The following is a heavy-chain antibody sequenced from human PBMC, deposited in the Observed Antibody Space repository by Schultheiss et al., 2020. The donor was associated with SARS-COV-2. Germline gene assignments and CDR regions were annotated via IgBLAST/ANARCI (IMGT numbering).Heavy chain of an antibody. Sequence: SETLSLTCAVSSGSISSSDWWSWVRQPPGTGLEWIGEISLSGSTYYNPSLKSRVTISVDTSKNQFSLKLSSVTAADTAVYYCARHVVQGYDFWSGYFDPEQNWFDPWGQGTLVTVSS. CDR1: SGSISSSDW. V-gene: IGHV4-4*02. CDR3: ARHVVQGYDFWSGYFDPEQNWFDP. D-gene: IGHD3-3*01. J-gene: IGHJ5*02. CDR2: ISLSGST.